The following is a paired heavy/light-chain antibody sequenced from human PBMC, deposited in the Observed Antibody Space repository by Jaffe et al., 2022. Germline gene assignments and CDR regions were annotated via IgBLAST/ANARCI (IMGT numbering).Heavy chain of an antibody. CDR1: GYTFTGYY. D-gene: IGHD2-15*01. CDR2: INPDSGDT. CDR3: ARPNRSPPTRPFEH. J-gene: IGHJ4*01. V-gene: IGHV1-2*02. Sequence: QVQLVQSGAEVKKPGASVKVSCKASGYTFTGYYMHWLRQAPGQGLECLGWINPDSGDTQYAQNFQGRVTLTTDTSMNTAYMELTSLTSNDTAVYYCARPNRSPPTRPFEHWGQGTLVTVSS.
Light chain of an antibody. CDR1: QGIRSA. V-gene: IGKV1-17*01. J-gene: IGKJ2*01. Sequence: DIQMTQSPSSLSASVGDRVTITCRASQGIRSALGWYQQKPGKAPKRLIYGASNLQTGVPSRFSGSGSGTEFTLTISSLQPEDFATYYCLQHDSYPYTFGQGTKLEIK. CDR3: LQHDSYPYT. CDR2: GAS.